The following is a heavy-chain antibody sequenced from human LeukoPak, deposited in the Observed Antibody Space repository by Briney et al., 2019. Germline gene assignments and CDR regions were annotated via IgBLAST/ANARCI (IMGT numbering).Heavy chain of an antibody. CDR1: GYTFTSYG. Sequence: ASVKVSCKASGYTFTSYGISWVRQAPGQGLEWMGWISAYNGNTNYAQKLQGRVTMTTDTSTSTAYMELRSLRSDDTAVYYCARDGLSELTYSSGWYRGTNWFDPWGQGTLVTVSS. CDR3: ARDGLSELTYSSGWYRGTNWFDP. CDR2: ISAYNGNT. V-gene: IGHV1-18*01. D-gene: IGHD6-19*01. J-gene: IGHJ5*02.